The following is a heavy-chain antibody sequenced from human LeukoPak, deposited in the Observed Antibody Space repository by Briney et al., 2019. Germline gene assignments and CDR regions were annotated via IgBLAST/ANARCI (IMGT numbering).Heavy chain of an antibody. V-gene: IGHV3-23*01. CDR1: GFTSRNSV. D-gene: IGHD3-10*01. CDR2: ISPSGGGT. Sequence: GGSLRLSCAASGFTSRNSVMSWARQAPGKGLQWVSGISPSGGGTYYADSVKGRFTISRDNSKNTLYLQMNSLKTEDTAVYYCTTYLGVMDLSYFEYWGQGTLVTVPS. CDR3: TTYLGVMDLSYFEY. J-gene: IGHJ4*02.